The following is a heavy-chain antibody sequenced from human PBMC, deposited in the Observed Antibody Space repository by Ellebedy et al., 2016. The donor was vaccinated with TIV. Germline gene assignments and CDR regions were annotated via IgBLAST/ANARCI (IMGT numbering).Heavy chain of an antibody. CDR3: ARTDCSSTSCKPYYYYGMDV. D-gene: IGHD2-2*01. Sequence: SVKVSCKASGGTFSSYAISWVRQAPGQGLEWMGGIIPIFGTANYAQKFQGRVTITADESTSTAYMELSSRRSEDTAVYYCARTDCSSTSCKPYYYYGMDVWGQGTTVTVSS. J-gene: IGHJ6*02. V-gene: IGHV1-69*13. CDR2: IIPIFGTA. CDR1: GGTFSSYA.